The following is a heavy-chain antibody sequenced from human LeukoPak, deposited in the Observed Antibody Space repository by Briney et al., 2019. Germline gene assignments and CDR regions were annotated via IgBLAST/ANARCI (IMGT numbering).Heavy chain of an antibody. CDR1: GYSFTSYW. D-gene: IGHD4-17*01. V-gene: IGHV5-51*01. CDR3: ARGDYGDYREYYFDY. J-gene: IGHJ4*02. Sequence: GESLKISCKGSGYSFTSYWIGWVRQMPGKGLEWMGIIYPGDSDTRYSPSFQGQVTISADKSISTAYLQWSSLKASDTAMYYCARGDYGDYREYYFDYWGQGTLVTVSS. CDR2: IYPGDSDT.